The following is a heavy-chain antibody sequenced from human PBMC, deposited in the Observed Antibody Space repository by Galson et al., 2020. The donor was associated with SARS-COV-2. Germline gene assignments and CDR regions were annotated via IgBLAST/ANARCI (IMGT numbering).Heavy chain of an antibody. D-gene: IGHD3-22*01. J-gene: IGHJ4*02. Sequence: SETLSLTCAVYGGSFSGYYWSWIRQPPGKGLEWIGEINHSGSTNYNPSLKSRVTISVDTSKNQFSLKLSSVTAADTAVYYCARGRITMIVVVIGPYFDYWGQGTLVTVSS. CDR3: ARGRITMIVVVIGPYFDY. CDR2: INHSGST. V-gene: IGHV4-34*01. CDR1: GGSFSGYY.